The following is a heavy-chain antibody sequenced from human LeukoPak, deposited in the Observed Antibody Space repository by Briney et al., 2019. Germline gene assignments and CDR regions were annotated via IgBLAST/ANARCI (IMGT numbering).Heavy chain of an antibody. Sequence: GGSLRLSCAASRFTFTDYYMSWNRQAPGKGLGWVSYISSSSSYTNYADSVKGRFTISRDNAKNSLYLQMNSLRAEDTAVYYCARGKWELLLGPDYWGQGTLVTVSS. V-gene: IGHV3-11*05. CDR3: ARGKWELLLGPDY. D-gene: IGHD1-26*01. CDR2: ISSSSSYT. CDR1: RFTFTDYY. J-gene: IGHJ4*02.